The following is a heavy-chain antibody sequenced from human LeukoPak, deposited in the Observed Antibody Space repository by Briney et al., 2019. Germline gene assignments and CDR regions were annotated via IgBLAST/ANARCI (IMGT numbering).Heavy chain of an antibody. CDR1: GYTLTNYS. CDR2: IYPDDSDI. D-gene: IGHD2/OR15-2a*01. Sequence: GESLNISCKGSGYTLTNYSIAWVRQMPGKGLEWVGIIYPDDSDIRYSPSFQGQVTISVDKSISTAYLQWSSLKASDTAMYYCTRHPFEDWGQGTLVTVSS. V-gene: IGHV5-51*01. J-gene: IGHJ4*02. CDR3: TRHPFED.